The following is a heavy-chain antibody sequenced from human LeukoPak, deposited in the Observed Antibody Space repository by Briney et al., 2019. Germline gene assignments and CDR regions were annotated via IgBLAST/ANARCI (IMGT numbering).Heavy chain of an antibody. CDR3: TTAAARYYYYMDV. D-gene: IGHD2-2*01. CDR2: IKSKTDGGTT. CDR1: GFTFSNAW. J-gene: IGHJ6*03. V-gene: IGHV3-15*01. Sequence: GGSLRLSCAASGFTFSNAWMSWVRQAPGRGLEWVGRIKSKTDGGTTDYAAPVKGRFTISRDDSKNTLYLQMNSLKTEDTAVYYCTTAAARYYYYMDVWGKGTTVTISS.